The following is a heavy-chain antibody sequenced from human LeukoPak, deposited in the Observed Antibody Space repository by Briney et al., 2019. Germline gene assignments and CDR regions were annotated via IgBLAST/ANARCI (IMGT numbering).Heavy chain of an antibody. J-gene: IGHJ6*02. Sequence: GGSLRLSCAASGFTFSSYAMSWVRQAPGKGLEWVSAISGSGGSTYYADSVKGRFTISRDNSKNTLYLQMNSLRAEDTAVYYCAKDEMTTVTTDYGMDVWGQGTTVTVSS. CDR2: ISGSGGST. D-gene: IGHD4-11*01. CDR3: AKDEMTTVTTDYGMDV. V-gene: IGHV3-23*01. CDR1: GFTFSSYA.